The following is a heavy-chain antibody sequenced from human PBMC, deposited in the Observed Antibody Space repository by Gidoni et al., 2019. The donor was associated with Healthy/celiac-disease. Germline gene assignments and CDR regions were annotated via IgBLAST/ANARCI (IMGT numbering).Heavy chain of an antibody. CDR2: IKPDGSEK. J-gene: IGHJ4*02. Sequence: EVQLVESGGGLVQPGGSLRLSCAASGFTFSSYWMSWVRQAPGKGLEWVANIKPDGSEKYYVDSVKGRFTISRDNAKNSLYLQMNSLRAEDTAVYYCARDDELGPIDYWGQGTLVTVSS. CDR1: GFTFSSYW. CDR3: ARDDELGPIDY. D-gene: IGHD7-27*01. V-gene: IGHV3-7*01.